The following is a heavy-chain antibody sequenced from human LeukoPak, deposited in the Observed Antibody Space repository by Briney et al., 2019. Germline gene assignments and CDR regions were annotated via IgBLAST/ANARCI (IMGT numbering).Heavy chain of an antibody. CDR1: GFTFSSYG. CDR3: AKEDY. J-gene: IGHJ4*02. V-gene: IGHV3-30*18. Sequence: GRSLRLSCAASGFTFSSYGMHWVRQAPGKGLEWVAVISYDGSNKYYADSVKGRFTISRDDSKNTLYLQMNSLRAEDTAVYYCAKEDYWGQGTLVTVSS. CDR2: ISYDGSNK.